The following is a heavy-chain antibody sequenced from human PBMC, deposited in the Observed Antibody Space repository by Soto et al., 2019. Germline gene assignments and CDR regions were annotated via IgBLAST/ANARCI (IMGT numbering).Heavy chain of an antibody. CDR2: INHSGST. V-gene: IGHV4-34*01. CDR3: ARRVGIFDY. Sequence: SETLSLTCAVYGGSFSGYYWSWIRQPPGKGLEWIGEINHSGSTNYNPSLKSRVTISVDTSKNRFSLELSSVTAADTAVYYCARRVGIFDYWGQGTLVTVSS. J-gene: IGHJ4*02. CDR1: GGSFSGYY.